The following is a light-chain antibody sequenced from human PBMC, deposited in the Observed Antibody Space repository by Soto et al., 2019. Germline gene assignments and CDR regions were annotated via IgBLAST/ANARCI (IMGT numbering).Light chain of an antibody. V-gene: IGKV1-33*01. CDR2: DAS. CDR3: QQYDNPIFT. CDR1: QDISNY. Sequence: DIQMTQSPSSLSASVGDRVTITCQASQDISNYLNWYQQKPGKAPKLLIYDASNLETGVPSRFSGSGSGTDFTFTISSLQPEDIATYYCQQYDNPIFTFGPGTKVDIE. J-gene: IGKJ3*01.